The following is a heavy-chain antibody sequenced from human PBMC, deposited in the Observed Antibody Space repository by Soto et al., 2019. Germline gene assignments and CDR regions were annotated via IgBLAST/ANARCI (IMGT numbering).Heavy chain of an antibody. D-gene: IGHD3-22*01. CDR3: ARAPGIYDSSENWFDP. J-gene: IGHJ5*02. CDR1: GGSISSGGYY. CDR2: IYYSGST. V-gene: IGHV4-31*03. Sequence: ASETLSLTCTVSGGSISSGGYYWSWIRQHPGKGLEWIGYIYYSGSTYYNPSLKSRVTISVDTSKNQFSLKLSSVTAADTAVYYCARAPGIYDSSENWFDPWGQGTLVTVSS.